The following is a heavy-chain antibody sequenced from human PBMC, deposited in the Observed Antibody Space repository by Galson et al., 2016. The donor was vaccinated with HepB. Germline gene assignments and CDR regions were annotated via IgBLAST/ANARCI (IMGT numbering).Heavy chain of an antibody. Sequence: TLSLTCSVSGGSISSGGDSWSWIRQHPGKGLEWIGYIHNSGNSYYTPSLKSRISMSVDTSKNQFSLKMTSVTAADTAMYYCARVYIYYYDINGFWAAFDIWGQGTMVTVSS. CDR3: ARVYIYYYDINGFWAAFDI. CDR2: IHNSGNS. V-gene: IGHV4-31*03. D-gene: IGHD3-22*01. J-gene: IGHJ3*02. CDR1: GGSISSGGDS.